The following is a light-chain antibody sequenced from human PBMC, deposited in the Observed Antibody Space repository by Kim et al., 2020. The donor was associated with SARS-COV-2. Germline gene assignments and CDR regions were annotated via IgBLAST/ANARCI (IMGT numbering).Light chain of an antibody. CDR1: QSIDAS. Sequence: PGAGPPLSGRASQSIDASLAWYPQRPGHPPRLLIYDASIRSTGVPARFSGSGSGTDFTLTISGLEPEDFAVYYCQQRDGWPPKVTFGGGTKVDIK. CDR3: QQRDGWPPKVT. J-gene: IGKJ4*01. CDR2: DAS. V-gene: IGKV3-11*01.